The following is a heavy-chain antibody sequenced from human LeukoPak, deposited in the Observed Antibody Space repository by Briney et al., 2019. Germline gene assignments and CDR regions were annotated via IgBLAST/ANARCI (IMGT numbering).Heavy chain of an antibody. D-gene: IGHD3-22*01. Sequence: ASVKVSCKASGYTFTSYGISWVRQAPGQGLEWMGWISAYNGNTNYAQKLQGRVTMTTDTSTSTAYMELRSLRSDDTAVYYCARSPYDSSGYYYNYFQHWGQGTLVTVSS. CDR2: ISAYNGNT. CDR1: GYTFTSYG. CDR3: ARSPYDSSGYYYNYFQH. V-gene: IGHV1-18*01. J-gene: IGHJ1*01.